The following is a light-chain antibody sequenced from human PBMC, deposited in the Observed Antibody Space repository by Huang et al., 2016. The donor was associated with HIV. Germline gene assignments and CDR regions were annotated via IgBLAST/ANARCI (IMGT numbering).Light chain of an antibody. Sequence: EVVMTQSPNTLSVYPGERATLSCRASQSIGSNLALYQQKPGQAPRLLIYRASARAAGVPARFSGSGSGTEFTLTISSLQSEDFAIYYCQQYNNWPPLTFGGGTKVEI. CDR3: QQYNNWPPLT. V-gene: IGKV3-15*01. CDR2: RAS. CDR1: QSIGSN. J-gene: IGKJ4*01.